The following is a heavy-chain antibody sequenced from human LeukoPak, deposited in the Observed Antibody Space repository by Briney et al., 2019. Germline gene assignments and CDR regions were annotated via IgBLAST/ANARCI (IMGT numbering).Heavy chain of an antibody. CDR2: ISAYNGNT. Sequence: ASVKVSCKASGYTFTSYGISWVRQAPGQGLEWMGWISAYNGNTNYAQKLQGRVTMTTDTSTSTAYMELRSLRSDDTAVYYCAREGYYYDSSGYVAFDIWGQGTMVTVSS. J-gene: IGHJ3*02. V-gene: IGHV1-18*01. CDR1: GYTFTSYG. CDR3: AREGYYYDSSGYVAFDI. D-gene: IGHD3-22*01.